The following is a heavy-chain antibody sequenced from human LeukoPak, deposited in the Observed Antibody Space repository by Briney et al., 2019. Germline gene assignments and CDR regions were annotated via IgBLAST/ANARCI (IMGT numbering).Heavy chain of an antibody. CDR2: INHSGST. CDR3: ASRKYYYGSGSYYNVGAPSDY. V-gene: IGHV4-34*01. J-gene: IGHJ4*02. Sequence: SETLSLTCAVYGGSFSGYYWSWIRQPPGKGLGWIGEINHSGSTNYNPSLKSRVTISVDTSKNQFSLKLSSVTAADTAVYYCASRKYYYGSGSYYNVGAPSDYWGQGTLVTVSS. CDR1: GGSFSGYY. D-gene: IGHD3-10*01.